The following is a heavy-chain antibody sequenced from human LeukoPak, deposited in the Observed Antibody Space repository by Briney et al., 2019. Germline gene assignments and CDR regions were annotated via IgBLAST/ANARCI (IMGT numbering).Heavy chain of an antibody. CDR3: AREGRSSTPGF. Sequence: SETLSLTCTVSGGSISSYYWTWVRQPAGKGLEWIGHISSSGDTNYNPSLRGRLTMSVDTSKSQFSLRLSSVTAADTAVYYCAREGRSSTPGFWGQGTLVTVSS. J-gene: IGHJ4*02. CDR2: ISSSGDT. V-gene: IGHV4-4*07. CDR1: GGSISSYY. D-gene: IGHD2-15*01.